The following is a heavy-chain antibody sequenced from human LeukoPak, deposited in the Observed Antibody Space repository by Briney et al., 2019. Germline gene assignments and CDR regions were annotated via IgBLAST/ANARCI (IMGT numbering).Heavy chain of an antibody. CDR2: IYYSGST. CDR1: GGSISSYY. CDR3: ARAIGGWSHYYFDY. J-gene: IGHJ4*02. D-gene: IGHD6-19*01. Sequence: SETLSLTCTVSGGSISSYYWSWIRQPPGKGLEWIGYIYYSGSTNYNPSLKSRVTISVDTSKNQFSLKLSSVTAADTAVYYCARAIGGWSHYYFDYWGQGTLVTVSS. V-gene: IGHV4-59*01.